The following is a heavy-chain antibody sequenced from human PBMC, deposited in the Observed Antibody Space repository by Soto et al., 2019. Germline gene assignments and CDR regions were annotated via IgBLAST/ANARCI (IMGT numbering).Heavy chain of an antibody. Sequence: SETLSLTCTVSGGSISSYYWSWIRQPPGKGLEWIGYIYYSGSTNYNPSLESRVTISVDTSKNQFSLKLSSVTAADTAVYYCARGAIRLRYFDWSFFDPWGQGTLVTSPQ. CDR2: IYYSGST. J-gene: IGHJ5*02. CDR1: GGSISSYY. CDR3: ARGAIRLRYFDWSFFDP. D-gene: IGHD3-9*01. V-gene: IGHV4-59*01.